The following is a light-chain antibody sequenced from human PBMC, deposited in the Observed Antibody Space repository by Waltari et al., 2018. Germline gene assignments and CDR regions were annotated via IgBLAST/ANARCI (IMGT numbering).Light chain of an antibody. CDR2: KDT. Sequence: SYELTQAPSVSVSPGQTARITCSGDALPKQYAYWYQQKAGQAPEVIIYKDTERPSGIPERFSGSTSGTTVTLTITGVQTEDEAYYYCQSADETGALRVFGGGTKLTVL. J-gene: IGLJ2*01. V-gene: IGLV3-25*03. CDR1: ALPKQY. CDR3: QSADETGALRV.